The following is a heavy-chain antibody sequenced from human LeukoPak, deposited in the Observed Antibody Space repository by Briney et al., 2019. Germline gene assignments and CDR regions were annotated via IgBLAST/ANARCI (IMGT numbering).Heavy chain of an antibody. J-gene: IGHJ4*02. CDR2: IIPIFGTA. V-gene: IGHV1-69*05. Sequence: SVKVSCKASGYTFTSYAISWVRQAPGQGLEWMGGIIPIFGTANYAQKFQGRVTITTDESTSTAYMELSSLRSEDTAVYYCARGYYDSSGYSYYFDYWGQGTLVTVSS. D-gene: IGHD3-22*01. CDR1: GYTFTSYA. CDR3: ARGYYDSSGYSYYFDY.